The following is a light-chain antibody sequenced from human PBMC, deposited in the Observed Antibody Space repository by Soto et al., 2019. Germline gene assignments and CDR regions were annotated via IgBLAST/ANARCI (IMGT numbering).Light chain of an antibody. V-gene: IGKV3-11*01. Sequence: EIVLTQSPATLSLSPGERATLSCRASQSVSSYLAWYQQKPGQAPGLLSYDAPNRACGIPARFSGSGSWTDFTLTISSLEPEDFAVYYCHQRSNWPWTFGQGTKVEIK. CDR3: HQRSNWPWT. J-gene: IGKJ1*01. CDR1: QSVSSY. CDR2: DAP.